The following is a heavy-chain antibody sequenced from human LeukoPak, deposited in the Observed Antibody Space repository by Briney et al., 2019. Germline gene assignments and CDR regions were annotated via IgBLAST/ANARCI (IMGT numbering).Heavy chain of an antibody. CDR2: IHPDGRIT. D-gene: IGHD5-12*01. CDR1: GFTISNYW. Sequence: GGSLRLSCVGSGFTISNYWMHWVRQAPGTGLMWVSRIHPDGRITTYADSVKGRFTISRDDAKNTLYLQMNSLRAEDTAVYYCAPQQAYSPYNWFDPWGQGTLVTVSS. V-gene: IGHV3-74*03. CDR3: APQQAYSPYNWFDP. J-gene: IGHJ5*02.